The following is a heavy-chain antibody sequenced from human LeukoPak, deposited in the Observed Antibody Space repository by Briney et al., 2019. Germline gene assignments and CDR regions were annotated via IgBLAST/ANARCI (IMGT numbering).Heavy chain of an antibody. Sequence: SPSETLSLTCTVSVRSISSSSYYWGWIPQPPGKGLEWIGSIYYSGSTYYNPSLKSRVTISVDTSKNQFSLKLSSVTAADTAVYYCARGSSGSFLDYFDYWGQGTLVTVSS. D-gene: IGHD1-26*01. CDR3: ARGSSGSFLDYFDY. J-gene: IGHJ4*02. CDR2: IYYSGST. V-gene: IGHV4-39*07. CDR1: VRSISSSSYY.